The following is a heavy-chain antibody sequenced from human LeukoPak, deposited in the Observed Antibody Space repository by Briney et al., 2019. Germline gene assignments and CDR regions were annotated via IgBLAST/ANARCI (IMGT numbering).Heavy chain of an antibody. J-gene: IGHJ4*02. Sequence: GGSLRLSCAASGFTFSSYAMSWVRQAPGKGLEWVALIWYDGNNKYYADSVKGRFTISRDNSKNTLYLQMNSLRAEDTAVYYCARDRWSSTSYNDYWGQGTLVTVSS. CDR2: IWYDGNNK. CDR1: GFTFSSYA. V-gene: IGHV3-33*08. CDR3: ARDRWSSTSYNDY. D-gene: IGHD2-2*01.